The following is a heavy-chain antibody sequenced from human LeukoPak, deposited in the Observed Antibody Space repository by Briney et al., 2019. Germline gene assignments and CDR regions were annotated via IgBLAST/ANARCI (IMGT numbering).Heavy chain of an antibody. CDR2: ISSYNGNT. CDR1: GYTFTSYG. J-gene: IGHJ4*02. D-gene: IGHD6-19*01. CDR3: ARSGSGYSSGPLDS. V-gene: IGHV1-18*01. Sequence: ASVKVSCKASGYTFTSYGISWVRPAPGQGLEWMGWISSYNGNTNYAQKLQGRVTMTTDTSTSTAYMELRSLRSDDTAVYYCARSGSGYSSGPLDSWGQGTLVTVSS.